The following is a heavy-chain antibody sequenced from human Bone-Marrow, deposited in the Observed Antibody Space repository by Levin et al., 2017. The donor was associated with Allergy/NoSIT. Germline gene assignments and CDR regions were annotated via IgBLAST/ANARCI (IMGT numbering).Heavy chain of an antibody. V-gene: IGHV1-24*01. D-gene: IGHD3-9*01. CDR1: GYTLTELS. CDR3: ATSVYYDIAYMDV. CDR2: FDPEDGET. J-gene: IGHJ6*03. Sequence: EASVKVSCKVSGYTLTELSMHWVRQAPGKGLEWMGGFDPEDGETIYAQKFQGRVTMTEDTSTDTAYMELSSLRSEDTAVYYCATSVYYDIAYMDVWGKGTTVTVSS.